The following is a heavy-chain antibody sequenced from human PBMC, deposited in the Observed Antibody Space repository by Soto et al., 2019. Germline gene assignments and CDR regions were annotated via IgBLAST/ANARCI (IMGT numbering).Heavy chain of an antibody. V-gene: IGHV3-7*01. CDR3: VKESRSGGSW. D-gene: IGHD2-15*01. Sequence: HPGGSLRLSCVASGFTFSDSWMTWVRQVPGKGLEWVANINRDGTMTNYVDSMGGRFAISRDNPRSSVYLHMTNLRTEDTAIYHCVKESRSGGSWWGQGTLVTVSS. J-gene: IGHJ4*02. CDR1: GFTFSDSW. CDR2: INRDGTMT.